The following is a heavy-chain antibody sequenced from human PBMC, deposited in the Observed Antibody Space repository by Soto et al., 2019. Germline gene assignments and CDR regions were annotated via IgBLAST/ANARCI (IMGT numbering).Heavy chain of an antibody. J-gene: IGHJ3*01. CDR1: GFTFEDYS. V-gene: IGHV3-9*01. Sequence: ALRLSCVASGFTFEDYSLHWVRQVPGKGLEWVAGISGNSGSSGYADSVRGRFTVSRDNAKNSLFLQMSSLSPEDTALYYCTKRRSARPGFDAFDLWGQGTMVT. CDR3: TKRRSARPGFDAFDL. D-gene: IGHD3-10*01. CDR2: ISGNSGSS.